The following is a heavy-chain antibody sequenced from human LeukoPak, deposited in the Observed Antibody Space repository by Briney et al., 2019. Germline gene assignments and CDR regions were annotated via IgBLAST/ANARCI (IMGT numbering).Heavy chain of an antibody. V-gene: IGHV3-74*01. CDR1: GFTFSSYW. J-gene: IGHJ4*02. CDR2: INSDGSST. CDR3: ARARIQYPTLYYFDY. D-gene: IGHD4-11*01. Sequence: GGSLRLSCAASGFTFSSYWMHWVRQAPGKGLVWVSRINSDGSSTSYADSVKGRFTISRDNAKNTLYLQMNSLRAEDTAVYYCARARIQYPTLYYFDYWGQGTLVTVSS.